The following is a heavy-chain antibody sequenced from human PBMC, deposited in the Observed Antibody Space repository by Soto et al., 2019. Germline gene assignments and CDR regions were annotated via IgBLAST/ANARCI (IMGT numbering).Heavy chain of an antibody. CDR2: INPNSGGT. J-gene: IGHJ6*02. Sequence: ASVKVSCKASGYTFTGYYMHWVRQAPGQGLEWMGWINPNSGGTNYAQKFQGRVTMTRDTSISTAYMELSRLRSDDTAVYYCTTDTKCSNGVCYPYYYGMDVWGRGTTVTVSS. CDR3: TTDTKCSNGVCYPYYYGMDV. D-gene: IGHD2-8*01. CDR1: GYTFTGYY. V-gene: IGHV1-2*02.